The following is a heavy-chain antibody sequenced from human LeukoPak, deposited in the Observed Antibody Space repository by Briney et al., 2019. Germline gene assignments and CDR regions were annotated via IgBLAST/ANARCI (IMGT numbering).Heavy chain of an antibody. J-gene: IGHJ4*02. D-gene: IGHD7-27*01. Sequence: GGSLRLSCAASGFTFSSQWMHWVRHAPGKGLVWVSRINIDGSSTDYADSVKGRFTISRDNANDTLYLQMNSLRAEDTAVYYCVRNRDWGYFDYWGQGTLVTVSS. CDR2: INIDGSST. V-gene: IGHV3-74*01. CDR3: VRNRDWGYFDY. CDR1: GFTFSSQW.